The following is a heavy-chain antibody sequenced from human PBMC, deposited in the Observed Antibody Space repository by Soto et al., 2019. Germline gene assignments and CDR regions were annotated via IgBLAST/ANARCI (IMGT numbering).Heavy chain of an antibody. CDR1: GFTISGKKY. V-gene: IGHV3-53*01. J-gene: IGHJ3*01. Sequence: DVQLVESGGGLIQPGESLRLSCAAFGFTISGKKYVAWVRQAPGKGLAWVSALYDLDGSFYAASVKGRFTTSSDSSKTTVYLQMNALRPDDTAVYYCATWHEREHAYDVWGQGTTVTVSS. D-gene: IGHD1-1*01. CDR2: LYDLDGS. CDR3: ATWHEREHAYDV.